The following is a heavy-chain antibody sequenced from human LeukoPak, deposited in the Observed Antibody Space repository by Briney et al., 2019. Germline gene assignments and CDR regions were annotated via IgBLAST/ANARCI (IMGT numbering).Heavy chain of an antibody. Sequence: GGSLRLSCAASGFTFSSYAMSWVREAPGKGLEWVANMKEDGGEINYVGSVKGRFTISRDNAKNSLYLQMNSLRVDDTAVYYCARDRGYSTFDYWGQGTLVTVSS. CDR2: MKEDGGEI. CDR1: GFTFSSYA. J-gene: IGHJ4*02. V-gene: IGHV3-7*01. D-gene: IGHD4-23*01. CDR3: ARDRGYSTFDY.